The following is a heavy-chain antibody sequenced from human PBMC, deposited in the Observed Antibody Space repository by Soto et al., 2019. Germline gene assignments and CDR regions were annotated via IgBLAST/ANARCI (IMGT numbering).Heavy chain of an antibody. D-gene: IGHD4-17*01. CDR1: GGSISSGDYY. V-gene: IGHV4-30-4*01. Sequence: QVQLQESGPGLVKPSQTLSLTCTVSGGSISSGDYYWSWIRQPPGKGLEWIGYIDYSGSTYYNPSRNIRVTISVDTSKNQFSRKLSSVTAADTAVYYCARDYGDYVGRYFDYWGQGTLVTVSS. CDR3: ARDYGDYVGRYFDY. CDR2: IDYSGST. J-gene: IGHJ4*02.